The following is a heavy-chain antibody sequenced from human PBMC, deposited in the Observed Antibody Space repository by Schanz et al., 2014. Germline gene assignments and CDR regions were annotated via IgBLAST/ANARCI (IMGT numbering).Heavy chain of an antibody. CDR3: AKDPHKDYGGKPQALDI. CDR1: GFTVNTNY. V-gene: IGHV3-33*06. J-gene: IGHJ3*02. D-gene: IGHD4-17*01. CDR2: IWFDGNNK. Sequence: VQLVESGGGLIQPGGSLRLSCAVSGFTVNTNYMSWVRQAPGKGLEWVAVIWFDGNNKYYADSVKGRFTISRDNSKNTLYLQMNSLRAEDTALYYCAKDPHKDYGGKPQALDIWGQGTMVTVSS.